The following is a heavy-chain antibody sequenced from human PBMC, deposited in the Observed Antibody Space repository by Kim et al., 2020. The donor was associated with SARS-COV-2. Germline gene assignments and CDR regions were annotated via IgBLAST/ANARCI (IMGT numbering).Heavy chain of an antibody. J-gene: IGHJ2*01. CDR2: THYSGHS. V-gene: IGHV4-59*13. CDR3: AGSRPPWAWCFDL. Sequence: SETLSLTCTVSADSISRYFWTWLRHAPGKKLEWIGYTHYSGHSTSSPSLKGRVTMSTDTSQNHVSLKLHSVTAADTATYYCAGSRPPWAWCFDLWGRGTPVTVSS. D-gene: IGHD6-6*01. CDR1: ADSISRYF.